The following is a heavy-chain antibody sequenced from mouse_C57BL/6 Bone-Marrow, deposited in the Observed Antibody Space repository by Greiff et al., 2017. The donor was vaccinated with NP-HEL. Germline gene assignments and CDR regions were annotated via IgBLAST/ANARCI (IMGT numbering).Heavy chain of an antibody. CDR2: IRLKSDNYAT. Sequence: DVQLQESGGGLVQPGGSMKLSCVASGFTFSNYWMNWVRQSPEKGLEWVAQIRLKSDNYATHYAESVKGRFTISRDDSKSSVYLQMNNLRAEDTGIYYCTGYYYGSSYVWYFDVWGTGTTVTVSS. D-gene: IGHD1-1*01. V-gene: IGHV6-3*01. CDR1: GFTFSNYW. CDR3: TGYYYGSSYVWYFDV. J-gene: IGHJ1*03.